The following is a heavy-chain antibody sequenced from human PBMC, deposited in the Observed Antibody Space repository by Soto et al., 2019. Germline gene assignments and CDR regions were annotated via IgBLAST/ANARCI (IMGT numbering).Heavy chain of an antibody. Sequence: EVQLLESGGGLIQPGGSLRLSCAASGFTFSSYAMSWVRQAPGKGLEWVSAISGSGTSTYYADSVKGRFTISRDNSKNTLYVQKNSLRAEDTAVYYCAKDQYCSSTSCYAGYLGQGTLVTVSS. CDR1: GFTFSSYA. CDR3: AKDQYCSSTSCYAGY. V-gene: IGHV3-23*01. J-gene: IGHJ4*02. D-gene: IGHD2-2*01. CDR2: ISGSGTST.